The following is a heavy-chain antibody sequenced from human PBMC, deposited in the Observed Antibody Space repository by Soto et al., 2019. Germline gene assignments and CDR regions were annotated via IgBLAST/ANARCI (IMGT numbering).Heavy chain of an antibody. Sequence: PGGSLRLSCAASGFTVSSNYMSWVRQAPGKGLEWVSVIYSGGSTYYADSVKGRFTISRDNSKNTLYLQMNSLRAEDTAVYYCARERGSGSYYNGPYYFDYWGQGTLVTVSS. V-gene: IGHV3-53*01. CDR3: ARERGSGSYYNGPYYFDY. J-gene: IGHJ4*02. D-gene: IGHD3-10*01. CDR1: GFTVSSNY. CDR2: IYSGGST.